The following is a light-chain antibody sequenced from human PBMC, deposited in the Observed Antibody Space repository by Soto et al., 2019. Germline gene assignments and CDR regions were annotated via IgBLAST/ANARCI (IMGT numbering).Light chain of an antibody. J-gene: IGKJ1*01. CDR1: QSISSW. CDR3: QQYNSYPCT. CDR2: DAS. Sequence: DIQMTQSPSPLSASVGDRVTITCRASQSISSWLAWYQQKPGKAPKLMIYDASSLQSGVPATFSGSGSGTEFTLTISSLQPDDFATYYCQQYNSYPCTFGQGTKVEIK. V-gene: IGKV1-5*01.